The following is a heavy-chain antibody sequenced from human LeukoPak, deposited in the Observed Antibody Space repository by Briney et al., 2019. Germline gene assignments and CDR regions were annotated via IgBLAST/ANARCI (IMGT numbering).Heavy chain of an antibody. CDR3: ARAPSSSGWYLGWFDP. CDR1: GFPFSSYS. V-gene: IGHV3-48*01. D-gene: IGHD6-19*01. Sequence: GGSLRLSCAASGFPFSSYSMNWVRQAPGEGLEWVSYISSSRTTSYADSVKGRFAISRDNSKNTLYLQMNSLRAEDTAVYYCARAPSSSGWYLGWFDPWGQGTLVTVSS. CDR2: ISSSRTT. J-gene: IGHJ5*02.